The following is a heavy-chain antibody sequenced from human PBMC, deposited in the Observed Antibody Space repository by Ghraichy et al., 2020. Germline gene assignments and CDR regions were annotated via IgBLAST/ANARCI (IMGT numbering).Heavy chain of an antibody. D-gene: IGHD3-10*01. CDR3: ARARTSDYYYIIDY. V-gene: IGHV4-59*01. CDR2: IYYTGST. Sequence: SETLSHTCTVSGGSISTYYWSWIRQSPGKGLEWIGYIYYTGSTNYNPSLKSRVTISVDTSKNQFSLRLSSVTAADTAVYYCARARTSDYYYIIDYWGQGTLVTVSS. J-gene: IGHJ4*02. CDR1: GGSISTYY.